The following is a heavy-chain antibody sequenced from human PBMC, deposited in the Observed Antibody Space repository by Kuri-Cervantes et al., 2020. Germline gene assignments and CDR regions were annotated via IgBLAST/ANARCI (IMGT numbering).Heavy chain of an antibody. V-gene: IGHV1-2*02. D-gene: IGHD2-15*01. J-gene: IGHJ6*02. CDR2: INPNSGGT. CDR1: GYTFTGYY. Sequence: ASVKVSCKASGYTFTGYYMHWVRQAPGQGLEWMGWINPNSGGTNYAQKFQGRVTMTRDTSTSTVYMELSSLRSEDTAVYYCARAPAGYCSGGSCYQPPNGMDVWGQGTTVTVSS. CDR3: ARAPAGYCSGGSCYQPPNGMDV.